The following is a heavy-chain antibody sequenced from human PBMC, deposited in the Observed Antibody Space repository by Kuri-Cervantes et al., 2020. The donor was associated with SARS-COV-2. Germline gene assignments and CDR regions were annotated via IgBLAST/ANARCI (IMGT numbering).Heavy chain of an antibody. CDR1: GASISNSY. V-gene: IGHV4-4*07. D-gene: IGHD2/OR15-2a*01. Sequence: SETLSLTCTVSGASISNSYWNWIRHPAGKPLQWIGRISGRGDTIYNPSLKSRASMSVVTSKNQSSLTLTSVTAADTAVYYCVGVLSNWFDPWGQGTLVTVSS. CDR3: VGVLSNWFDP. CDR2: ISGRGDT. J-gene: IGHJ5*02.